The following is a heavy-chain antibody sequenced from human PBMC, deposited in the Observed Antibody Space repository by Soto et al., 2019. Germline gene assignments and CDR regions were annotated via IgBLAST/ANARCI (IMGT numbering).Heavy chain of an antibody. J-gene: IGHJ4*02. V-gene: IGHV1-3*01. Sequence: GASVKVSCKASGYTFTSYAMHWVRQAPGQRLEWMGWINAGNGNTKYSQKFQGRVTITRDTSASTAYMELSSLRSEDTAVYYCARDLGYSSGYYYSFGYLDYWGQGTLVTVSS. D-gene: IGHD3-22*01. CDR3: ARDLGYSSGYYYSFGYLDY. CDR1: GYTFTSYA. CDR2: INAGNGNT.